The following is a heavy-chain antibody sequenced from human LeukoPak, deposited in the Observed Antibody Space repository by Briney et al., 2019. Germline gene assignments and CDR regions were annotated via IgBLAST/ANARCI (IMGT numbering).Heavy chain of an antibody. J-gene: IGHJ4*02. CDR3: AKGVSFYYDSSGYYYFDY. CDR2: VSGSGAST. V-gene: IGHV3-23*01. D-gene: IGHD3-22*01. CDR1: GFSFSNYA. Sequence: GGSLRLSCVASGFSFSNYAMSWVRQAPGKGLEWVSPVSGSGASTYYADSVKGRFTISRDNSKNMLYLQMNSLRAEDTAVYYCAKGVSFYYDSSGYYYFDYWGQGTLVTLSS.